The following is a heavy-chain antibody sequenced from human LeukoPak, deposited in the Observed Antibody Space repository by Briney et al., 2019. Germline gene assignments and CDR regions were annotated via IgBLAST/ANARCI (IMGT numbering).Heavy chain of an antibody. Sequence: ASVKVSCKASGYTFTGYYMHWVRQAPGQGLEWMGWINPNSGGTNYAQKFQGRVTMTRDTSISTAYMELSRLRSDDTAVYYCARDKPDIVVVSAAMDYWGQGTLVTVSS. D-gene: IGHD2-2*01. CDR1: GYTFTGYY. J-gene: IGHJ4*02. CDR3: ARDKPDIVVVSAAMDY. CDR2: INPNSGGT. V-gene: IGHV1-2*02.